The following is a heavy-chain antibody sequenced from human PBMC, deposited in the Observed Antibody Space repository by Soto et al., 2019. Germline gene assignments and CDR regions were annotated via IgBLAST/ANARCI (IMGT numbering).Heavy chain of an antibody. Sequence: PXGCLGLSCAACGFTVGDYTMHWVRQAPGKGLEWVSLISWDGGSTYYADSVKGRFTISRDNSKNSLYLQMNSLRTEDTALYYCAKAMRDSSSPQQCGQGTLVTVSS. CDR1: GFTVGDYT. V-gene: IGHV3-43*01. D-gene: IGHD6-13*01. CDR3: AKAMRDSSSPQQ. J-gene: IGHJ1*01. CDR2: ISWDGGST.